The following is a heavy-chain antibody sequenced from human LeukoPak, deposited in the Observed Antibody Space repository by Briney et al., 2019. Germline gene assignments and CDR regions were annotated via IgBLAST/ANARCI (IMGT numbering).Heavy chain of an antibody. V-gene: IGHV3-66*01. CDR1: GFTVSSNY. CDR2: FYSGGST. J-gene: IGHJ4*02. CDR3: ARDPCGTGAFDF. Sequence: GGSLRLSCAASGFTVSSNYMSWVRQAPGKGLEWVSVFYSGGSTYYADSVKGRFTISRDNSKNTLYLQMNSLRAEDMAVYYCARDPCGTGAFDFWGQGTLVTVSP. D-gene: IGHD1-1*01.